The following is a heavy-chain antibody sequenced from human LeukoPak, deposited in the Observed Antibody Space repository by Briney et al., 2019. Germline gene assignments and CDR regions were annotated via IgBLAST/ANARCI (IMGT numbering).Heavy chain of an antibody. CDR1: GYTFTGYY. J-gene: IGHJ6*02. V-gene: IGHV1-2*02. CDR3: ARDQMRVYYYYGMDV. Sequence: ASVKVSCKASGYTFTGYYMHWVRQAPGQGLEWMGWINPNSGGTNYAQKFQGRVTMTRDTSISTAYMELSRLRSDDTAVYYCARDQMRVYYYYGMDVWGQGTTVTVSS. D-gene: IGHD5-24*01. CDR2: INPNSGGT.